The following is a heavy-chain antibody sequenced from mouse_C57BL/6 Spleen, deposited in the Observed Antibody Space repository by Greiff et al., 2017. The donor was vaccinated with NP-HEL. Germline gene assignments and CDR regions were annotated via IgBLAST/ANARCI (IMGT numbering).Heavy chain of an antibody. Sequence: VQLQQSGAELVKPGASVKMSCKASGYTFTSYWITWVKQRPGQGLEWIGDIYPGSGSTNYNEKFKSKATLTVDTSSSTAYMQLSSLTSEDSAVYYCARNWGVYAMDYWGQGTSVTVSS. CDR3: ARNWGVYAMDY. CDR1: GYTFTSYW. V-gene: IGHV1-55*01. D-gene: IGHD4-1*01. CDR2: IYPGSGST. J-gene: IGHJ4*01.